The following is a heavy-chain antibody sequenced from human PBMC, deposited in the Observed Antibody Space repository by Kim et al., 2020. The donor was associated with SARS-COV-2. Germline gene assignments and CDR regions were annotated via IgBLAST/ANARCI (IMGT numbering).Heavy chain of an antibody. CDR1: GYTFSDYY. CDR3: ARLWGGSEGDY. Sequence: ASVKVSCKTSGYTFSDYYMHWVRQAPGQGLEWMGWMKANSGDTKYAQKFQGRVTMTRDTSISTAYMELSSLRSDDTAVYYCARLWGGSEGDYWGQGTLVAVSS. V-gene: IGHV1-2*02. D-gene: IGHD3-3*01. J-gene: IGHJ4*02. CDR2: MKANSGDT.